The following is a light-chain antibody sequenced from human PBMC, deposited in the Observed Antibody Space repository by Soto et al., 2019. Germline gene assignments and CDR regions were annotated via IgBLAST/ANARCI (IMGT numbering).Light chain of an antibody. CDR1: RGHSSNA. CDR2: LNSDGSH. V-gene: IGLV4-69*01. CDR3: QTWGTGIVV. J-gene: IGLJ3*02. Sequence: QSVLTQSPSASASLGASVTVTCTLSRGHSSNAVAWHQQQPEKGPRYLMRLNSDGSHSKGDGIPDRFTGSSSGADRYLTISRLQSEDEADYYWQTWGTGIVVFGGGTKLTVL.